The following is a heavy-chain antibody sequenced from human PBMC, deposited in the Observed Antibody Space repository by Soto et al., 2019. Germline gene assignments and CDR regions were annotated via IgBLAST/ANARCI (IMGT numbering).Heavy chain of an antibody. D-gene: IGHD6-13*01. CDR1: GFTFSSYA. Sequence: EVQLLESGGGLVQPGGSLRLSCAASGFTFSSYAMSWVRQAPGKGLEWVSVISGSGGSTYYADSVKGRFTISRDNSKNTLYLQMNSLRAEDTAVYYGAKDLGYSSSCPDYWGQGTLVTVSS. V-gene: IGHV3-23*01. CDR2: ISGSGGST. CDR3: AKDLGYSSSCPDY. J-gene: IGHJ4*02.